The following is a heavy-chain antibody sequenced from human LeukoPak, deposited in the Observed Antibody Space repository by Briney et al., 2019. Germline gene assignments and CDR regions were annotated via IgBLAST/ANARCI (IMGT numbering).Heavy chain of an antibody. J-gene: IGHJ4*02. CDR1: GYTFTSYG. CDR3: ARVYRYNWNYRADY. V-gene: IGHV1-18*01. D-gene: IGHD1-7*01. Sequence: WASVKVSCKASGYTFTSYGISWVRQAPGQGLEWMGWISAYNGNTNYAQRLQGRVTMTTDTSTSTAYMELRSLRSDDTAVYYCARVYRYNWNYRADYWGQGTLVTVSS. CDR2: ISAYNGNT.